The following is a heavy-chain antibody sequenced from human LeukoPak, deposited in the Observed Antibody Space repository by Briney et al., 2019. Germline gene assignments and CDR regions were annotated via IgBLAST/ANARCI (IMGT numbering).Heavy chain of an antibody. J-gene: IGHJ5*02. CDR3: ARARGSGGWSFDP. CDR2: IYYSGST. Sequence: PSETLSLTCTVSGGSISSYYWSWIRQPPGKGLEWIGYIYYSGSTNYNPSLKSRVTISVDTSKNQFSLKLSSVTAADTAVYYCARARGSGGWSFDPWGQGTLVTVSS. D-gene: IGHD3-10*01. V-gene: IGHV4-59*01. CDR1: GGSISSYY.